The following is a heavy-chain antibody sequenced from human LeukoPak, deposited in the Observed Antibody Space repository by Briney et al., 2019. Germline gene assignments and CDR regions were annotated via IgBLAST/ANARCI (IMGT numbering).Heavy chain of an antibody. V-gene: IGHV5-51*01. Sequence: GESLKISCKGSGYSFTSYWIGWVRQMPGKGLEWMGIIYPGDSDTRYSPSFQGQVTISADKSISTAYLQWSSLKASDTAMYYCARQASPIYYYYYMDVWGKGTTVTVSS. J-gene: IGHJ6*03. CDR2: IYPGDSDT. CDR3: ARQASPIYYYYYMDV. D-gene: IGHD2-2*01. CDR1: GYSFTSYW.